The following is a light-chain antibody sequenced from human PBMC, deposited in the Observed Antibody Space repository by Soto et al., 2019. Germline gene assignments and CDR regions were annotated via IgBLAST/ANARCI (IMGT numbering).Light chain of an antibody. Sequence: EIVLKQSPAALSLSPGERATLSCRASQTVASSHLAWYQQKPGQAPRLLIYAASSRATGIPDRFSGSGSGTDFTLTISRLEPGDFAVYYCQHFGGTTFTFGQGTRLEIK. CDR1: QTVASSH. CDR3: QHFGGTTFT. V-gene: IGKV3-20*01. CDR2: AAS. J-gene: IGKJ5*01.